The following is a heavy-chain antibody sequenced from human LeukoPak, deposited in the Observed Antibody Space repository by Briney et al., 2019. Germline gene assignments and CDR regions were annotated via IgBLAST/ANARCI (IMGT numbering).Heavy chain of an antibody. D-gene: IGHD3-22*01. CDR2: FSGSGGRT. CDR3: AKAPPNDFDSSGFYSSFDY. J-gene: IGHJ4*02. V-gene: IGHV3-23*01. CDR1: GFTFSSYA. Sequence: GRSLRLSRAASGFTFSSYAMSWVRQAPGKGLEWVSTFSGSGGRTYYADTVKDRFTISRDDSKNTLYLQMNSLRAEDTAVYYCAKAPPNDFDSSGFYSSFDYWGQGTLVTVSS.